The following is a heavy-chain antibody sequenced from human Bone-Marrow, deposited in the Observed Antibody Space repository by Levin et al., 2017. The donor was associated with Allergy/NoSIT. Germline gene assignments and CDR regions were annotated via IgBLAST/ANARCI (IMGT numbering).Heavy chain of an antibody. Sequence: RGESLKISCAASGFTFSTYWMHWVRQAPGKGREWVSRIDGDGRTTTYADSVKGRFTISRDNAKKTLYLQMNSLRAEDTAVYHCARDISGRSDYWGQGTLVTVSS. CDR1: GFTFSTYW. V-gene: IGHV3-74*03. D-gene: IGHD1-26*01. CDR2: IDGDGRTT. J-gene: IGHJ4*02. CDR3: ARDISGRSDY.